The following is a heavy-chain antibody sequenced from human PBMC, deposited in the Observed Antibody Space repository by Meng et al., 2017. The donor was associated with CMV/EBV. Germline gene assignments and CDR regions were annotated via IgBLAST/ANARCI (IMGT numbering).Heavy chain of an antibody. CDR2: IYYSGST. J-gene: IGHJ6*02. V-gene: IGHV4-39*07. CDR3: AATQPGYRHYYYGMDV. D-gene: IGHD5-12*01. CDR1: GGSISSSSYY. Sequence: SETLSLTCTVSGGSISSSSYYWGWIRQPPGKGLEWIGSIYYSGSTYYNPSLKSRVTISVDTSKNQFSLKLSSVTAADTAAYYCAATQPGYRHYYYGMDVWGQGTTVTVSS.